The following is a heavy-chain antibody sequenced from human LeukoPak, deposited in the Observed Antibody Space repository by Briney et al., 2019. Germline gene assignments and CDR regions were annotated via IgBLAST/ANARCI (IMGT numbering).Heavy chain of an antibody. CDR2: IYYSGST. CDR3: ARVKGAKYDFWSGYSLDY. D-gene: IGHD3-3*01. V-gene: IGHV4-59*01. J-gene: IGHJ4*02. CDR1: GGSISSYY. Sequence: KTSETLSLTCTVSGGSISSYYWSWIRQPPGKGLEWIGYIYYSGSTNYNPSLKSRVTISVDTSKNQFSLKLSSVTAADTAVYCCARVKGAKYDFWSGYSLDYWGQGTLVTVSS.